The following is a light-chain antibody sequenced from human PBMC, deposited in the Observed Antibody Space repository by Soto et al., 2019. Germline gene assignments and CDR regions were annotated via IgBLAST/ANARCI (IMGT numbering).Light chain of an antibody. J-gene: IGKJ2*01. V-gene: IGKV3-20*01. CDR2: GAP. CDR3: QHYSSSPT. CDR1: QSVSSSY. Sequence: EIVLTQSPGTLSLSPGERATLSCRASQSVSSSYLAWYQQKPGHAPRLLIYGAPSGATGPPDRFSGSWAGTDVTLTSSILEPEDFADYYCQHYSSSPTFGQGTKLEIK.